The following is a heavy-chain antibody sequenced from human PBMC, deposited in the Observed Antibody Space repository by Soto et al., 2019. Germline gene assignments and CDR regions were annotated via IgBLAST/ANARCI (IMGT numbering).Heavy chain of an antibody. Sequence: EVQLVESGGGLVQPGGSLRLSCAASGFTFTSYWMSWVRQAPGKGLEWVANIKQDGNEKYYVDSVKGRFTISRDNAKNSLYLQMNSRRSEDPAVYYCATTCIHYDYVWGSYRSVRPSYFDYWGPGTLVSVSS. D-gene: IGHD3-16*02. CDR3: ATTCIHYDYVWGSYRSVRPSYFDY. CDR2: IKQDGNEK. CDR1: GFTFTSYW. J-gene: IGHJ4*02. V-gene: IGHV3-7*05.